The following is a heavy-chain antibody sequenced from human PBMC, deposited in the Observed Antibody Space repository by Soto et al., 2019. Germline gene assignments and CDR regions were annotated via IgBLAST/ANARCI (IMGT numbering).Heavy chain of an antibody. Sequence: QVQLVQSGAEVKKPGSSVKVSCKASGGTFSSYAISWVRQAPGQGLEWMGGIIPIFGTANYAQKFQGRVTITADESTSTAYMELSSLRSEDTAVYYCASSYDSSGYYYPTYYFDYCGQGTLVTVSS. D-gene: IGHD3-22*01. CDR1: GGTFSSYA. J-gene: IGHJ4*02. CDR2: IIPIFGTA. CDR3: ASSYDSSGYYYPTYYFDY. V-gene: IGHV1-69*01.